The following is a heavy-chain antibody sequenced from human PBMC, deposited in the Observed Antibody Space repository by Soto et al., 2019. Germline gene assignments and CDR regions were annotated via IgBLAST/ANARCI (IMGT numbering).Heavy chain of an antibody. CDR3: AKGYSGTGGMDV. D-gene: IGHD5-12*01. CDR1: GFTFRSYG. Sequence: QVQLVESGGGVVQPGRSLRLSCAASGFTFRSYGMHWVRQAPGKGLEWVAIISYDGRNYYHADSVKGRFTISRDNSKTTLYLQMNSLRAEDTAVYYCAKGYSGTGGMDVWGQGTTVTVSS. CDR2: ISYDGRNY. V-gene: IGHV3-30*18. J-gene: IGHJ6*02.